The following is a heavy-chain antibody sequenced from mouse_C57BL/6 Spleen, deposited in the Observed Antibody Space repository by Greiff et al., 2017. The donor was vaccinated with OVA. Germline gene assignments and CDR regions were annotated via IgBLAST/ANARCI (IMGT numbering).Heavy chain of an antibody. D-gene: IGHD1-1*01. CDR2: LDPANGNP. J-gene: IGHJ2*01. V-gene: IGHV14-3*01. CDR3: ARYITTVVAPLDD. Sequence: DVKLVESVAELVRPGASVKLSCTASGFNITNTYMHWVKQRPEQGLEWIGRLDPANGNPKYAPKFQGKATITADTSSNTAYLQLSSLTSEDTAIYDCARYITTVVAPLDDWGQGTTLTVSS. CDR1: GFNITNTY.